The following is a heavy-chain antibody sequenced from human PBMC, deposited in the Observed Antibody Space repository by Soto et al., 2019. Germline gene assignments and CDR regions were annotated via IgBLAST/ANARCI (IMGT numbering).Heavy chain of an antibody. CDR3: XXXXPAGPRNYYGMDV. CDR1: GFTFSSYA. Sequence: QVQLVESGGGVVQPGRSLRLSCAASGFTFSSYAMHWVRQAPGKGLEWVAVISYDGSNKYYADSVKGRFTISRDNSKNTLYLQMNSLRAEDTAVYXXXXXXPAGPRNYYGMDVWGQGTTVTVSS. CDR2: ISYDGSNK. D-gene: IGHD6-13*01. J-gene: IGHJ6*02. V-gene: IGHV3-30-3*01.